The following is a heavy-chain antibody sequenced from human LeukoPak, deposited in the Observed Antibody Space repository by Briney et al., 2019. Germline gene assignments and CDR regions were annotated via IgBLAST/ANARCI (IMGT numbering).Heavy chain of an antibody. D-gene: IGHD5-18*01. Sequence: GGSLRLSCAASGFTVSNNYMSWVRQSPGKGLEWMGIIYPGDSDTRYSPSFQGQVTISADKSISTAYLQWSSLKASDTAMYYCVRLGSGVDTAMANTWGQGTLVTVSS. CDR3: VRLGSGVDTAMANT. V-gene: IGHV5-51*01. CDR1: GFTVSNNY. CDR2: IYPGDSDT. J-gene: IGHJ5*02.